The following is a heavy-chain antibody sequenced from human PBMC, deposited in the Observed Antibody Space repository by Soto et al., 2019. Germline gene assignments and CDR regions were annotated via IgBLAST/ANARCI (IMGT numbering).Heavy chain of an antibody. V-gene: IGHV5-10-1*01. J-gene: IGHJ4*02. D-gene: IGHD2-21*02. CDR2: IDPSDSYT. CDR1: GYSFTSYW. CDR3: AILSRGLICGGDCYANN. Sequence: PGESLKISCKGSGYSFTSYWIAWVRQMPGKGLEWMGRIDPSDSYTNYSPSFQGHVTISADKSISTAYLQWSSLKASDTAMYYCAILSRGLICGGDCYANNWGQGTLVTVS.